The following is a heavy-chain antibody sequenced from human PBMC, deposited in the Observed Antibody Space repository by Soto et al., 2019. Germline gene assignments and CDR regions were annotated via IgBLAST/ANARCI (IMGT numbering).Heavy chain of an antibody. CDR1: GFTVTTNY. Sequence: EVQLVESGGGLVQPGGSLRLSCAASGFTVTTNYMTWVRQAPGKGLEWVSLIYIAGGTKYADSVEGRVTISRDSSKNTLYLQMNSLRAEDTAVYYCARGFCNGTNCYANWFDPWGQGTLVTVSS. CDR2: IYIAGGT. J-gene: IGHJ5*02. D-gene: IGHD2-2*01. V-gene: IGHV3-66*01. CDR3: ARGFCNGTNCYANWFDP.